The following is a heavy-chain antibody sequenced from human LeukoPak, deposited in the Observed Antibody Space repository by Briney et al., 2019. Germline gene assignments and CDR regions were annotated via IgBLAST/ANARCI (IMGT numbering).Heavy chain of an antibody. CDR1: GFTFSDYY. CDR2: IWYGGSNK. V-gene: IGHV3-33*08. D-gene: IGHD3-22*01. J-gene: IGHJ4*02. CDR3: ARDLGNYYDSSGSPPTDY. Sequence: GGSLRLSCAASGFTFSDYYKSWVRQAPGKGLEWVAVIWYGGSNKYYADSVKGRFTISRDNSKNTLYLQTNSLRAEDTAVYYCARDLGNYYDSSGSPPTDYWGQGTLVTVSS.